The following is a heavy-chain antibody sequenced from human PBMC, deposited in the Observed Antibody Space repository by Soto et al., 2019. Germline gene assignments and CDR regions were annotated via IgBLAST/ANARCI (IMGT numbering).Heavy chain of an antibody. D-gene: IGHD5-12*01. J-gene: IGHJ6*02. V-gene: IGHV1-46*01. CDR3: ARLLSGYDSVYYYYGMDV. CDR1: GYTVTSYY. CDR2: INPSGGST. Sequence: ASVKVSCKASGYTVTSYYMHCVRQAPGQVLGWMGIINPSGGSTSYAQKFQGRVTMTRDTSTSTVYMELSSLRSEDTAVYYCARLLSGYDSVYYYYGMDVWGQGTTVTVSS.